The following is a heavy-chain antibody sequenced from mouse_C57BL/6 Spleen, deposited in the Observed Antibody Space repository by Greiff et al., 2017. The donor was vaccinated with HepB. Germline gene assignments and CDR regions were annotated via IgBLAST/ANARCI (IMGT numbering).Heavy chain of an antibody. CDR1: GFTFSSYA. CDR2: ISDGGSYT. J-gene: IGHJ3*01. Sequence: EVKLVESGGGLVKPGGSLKLSCAASGFTFSSYAMSWVRQTPEKRLEWVATISDGGSYTYYPDNVKGRFTISRDNAKNNLYLQMSHLKSEDTAMYYCARERRGAYWGQGTLVTVSA. CDR3: ARERRGAY. V-gene: IGHV5-4*01.